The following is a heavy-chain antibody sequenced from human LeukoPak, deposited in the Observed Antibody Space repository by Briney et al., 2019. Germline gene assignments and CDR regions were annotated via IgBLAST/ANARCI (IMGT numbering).Heavy chain of an antibody. Sequence: PGGSLRLSCAASGFTFSSYSMNWVRQAPGKGLEWVAFIRYDGSNKYYADSVKGRFTISRDNSKNTLYLQMNSLRAEDTAVYYCAKAPLRVVPAATTDYYYYMDVWGKGTTVTVSS. CDR2: IRYDGSNK. CDR3: AKAPLRVVPAATTDYYYYMDV. V-gene: IGHV3-30*02. D-gene: IGHD2-2*01. CDR1: GFTFSSYS. J-gene: IGHJ6*03.